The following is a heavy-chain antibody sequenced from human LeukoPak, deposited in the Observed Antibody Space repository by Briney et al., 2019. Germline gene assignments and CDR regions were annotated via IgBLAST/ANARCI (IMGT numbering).Heavy chain of an antibody. Sequence: PSETLSLTCTVSGGSISSYYWSWIRQPAGKGLEWIGRIYTSGSTNYNPSLKSRVTMSVDTSKNQFSLKLSSVTAADTAVYYCARDSVHYHDSSGPDGYFDYWGQGTLVTVSS. CDR1: GGSISSYY. J-gene: IGHJ4*02. V-gene: IGHV4-4*07. CDR3: ARDSVHYHDSSGPDGYFDY. D-gene: IGHD3-22*01. CDR2: IYTSGST.